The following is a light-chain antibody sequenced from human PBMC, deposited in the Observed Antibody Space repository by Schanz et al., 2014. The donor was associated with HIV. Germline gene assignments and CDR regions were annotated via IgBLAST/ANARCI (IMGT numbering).Light chain of an antibody. CDR1: QSVSSSY. CDR2: GAS. Sequence: IVLTQSPGTLSLSPGEGGTLSCRASQSVSSSYFAWYQQKPGQAPRLLIYGASSRATGIPDRFSGSGSGTDFTLTISRLEPEDFAVYYCQQYGSSFGPGTKVEIK. J-gene: IGKJ3*01. CDR3: QQYGSS. V-gene: IGKV3-20*01.